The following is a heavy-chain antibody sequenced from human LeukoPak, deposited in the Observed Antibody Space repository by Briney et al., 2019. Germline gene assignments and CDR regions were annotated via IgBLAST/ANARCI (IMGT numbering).Heavy chain of an antibody. CDR2: IDPSDSCT. J-gene: IGHJ6*02. Sequence: GESLRISCKGSGYSFTNYWISWVRQMPGKGLEWMGRIDPSDSCTNYSPSFQGHVTISADKSISTAHLQWSSLKASDTAMYYCARTRGDYYNYYGMDVWGQGTTVTVSS. V-gene: IGHV5-10-1*01. CDR1: GYSFTNYW. D-gene: IGHD7-27*01. CDR3: ARTRGDYYNYYGMDV.